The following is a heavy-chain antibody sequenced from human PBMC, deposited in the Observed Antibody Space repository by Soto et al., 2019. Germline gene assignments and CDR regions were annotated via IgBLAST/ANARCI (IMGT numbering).Heavy chain of an antibody. CDR3: ARAPRIAVAGLFDY. Sequence: PSETLALTGTVSGGSISRYYWRWIRQSAGKGLAWIGRIYTSGITNYNPSLKSRVTMSVDTSKNQFSLKLSSVTAADTAVYYSARAPRIAVAGLFDYSGQGTLVTVSS. D-gene: IGHD6-19*01. V-gene: IGHV4-4*07. CDR2: IYTSGIT. CDR1: GGSISRYY. J-gene: IGHJ4*02.